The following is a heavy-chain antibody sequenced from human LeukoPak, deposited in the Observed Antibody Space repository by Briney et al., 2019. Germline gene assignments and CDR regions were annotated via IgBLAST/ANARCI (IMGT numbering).Heavy chain of an antibody. CDR1: GGSISSGSYY. J-gene: IGHJ5*02. CDR3: AREGLNMVRGVIPKEAWGWFDP. V-gene: IGHV4-61*02. D-gene: IGHD3-10*01. Sequence: SETLSLTCTVSGGSISSGSYYWNWIRQPAGKGLEWIGRIYSSGSTNYNPSLKSRVTISVDTSKNQFSLKLSSVTAADTAVYYCAREGLNMVRGVIPKEAWGWFDPWGQGTLVTVSP. CDR2: IYSSGST.